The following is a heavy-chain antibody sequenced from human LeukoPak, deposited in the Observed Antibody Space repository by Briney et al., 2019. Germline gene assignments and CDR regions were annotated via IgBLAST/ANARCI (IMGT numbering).Heavy chain of an antibody. Sequence: SETLSLTCAVYGGSFSGYYWSWIRQPPGKGLEWIGEINHSGSTNYNPSLKSRVTISVDTSKNQFSLKLSSVTAADTAVYYCARPRRYDSSGYYYYWVQGTLVTVSS. CDR3: ARPRRYDSSGYYYY. CDR1: GGSFSGYY. CDR2: INHSGST. J-gene: IGHJ4*02. V-gene: IGHV4-34*01. D-gene: IGHD3-22*01.